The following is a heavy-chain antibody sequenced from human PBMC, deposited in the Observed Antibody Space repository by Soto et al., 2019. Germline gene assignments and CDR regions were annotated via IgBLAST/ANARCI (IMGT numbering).Heavy chain of an antibody. V-gene: IGHV1-69*01. CDR2: IIPIFGTA. CDR3: ARDLGRRGYCSSTSCSGYYFDY. CDR1: GGTFSSYA. D-gene: IGHD2-2*01. Sequence: QVQLVQSGAEVKKPGSSVKVSCKASGGTFSSYAISWVRQAPGQGLEWMGGIIPIFGTANYAQKFQGRVTITADESTSTAYMELSSPRSEDTAVYYCARDLGRRGYCSSTSCSGYYFDYWGQGTLVTVSS. J-gene: IGHJ4*02.